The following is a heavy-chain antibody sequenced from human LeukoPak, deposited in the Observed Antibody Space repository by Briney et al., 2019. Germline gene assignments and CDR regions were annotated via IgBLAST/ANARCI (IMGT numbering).Heavy chain of an antibody. D-gene: IGHD2/OR15-2a*01. CDR1: GYSFSTYW. V-gene: IGHV5-51*01. Sequence: GESLKISFKRSGYSFSTYWFDWVRQMPGKGLEWMGIIYPGDSDTRYSPSCQGQVTISADRSIPTAYLQWSSLKASDTAMYYCASLNNSLDTFDIWGQGTMVTVSS. J-gene: IGHJ3*02. CDR3: ASLNNSLDTFDI. CDR2: IYPGDSDT.